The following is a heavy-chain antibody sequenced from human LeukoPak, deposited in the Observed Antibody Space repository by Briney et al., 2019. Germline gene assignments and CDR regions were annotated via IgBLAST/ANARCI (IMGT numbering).Heavy chain of an antibody. J-gene: IGHJ4*01. D-gene: IGHD6-19*01. CDR2: INHRGST. V-gene: IGHV4-34*01. Sequence: SETLSLTCAVYGGSFSGYYWSWIRQSPGKGLEWIGEINHRGSTSYNPSLKSRLTISKDKFKNQFSLKLTSVTVADTAVYFCARVKAVAGTLPHLLDYWGQGTLVTVSS. CDR3: ARVKAVAGTLPHLLDY. CDR1: GGSFSGYY.